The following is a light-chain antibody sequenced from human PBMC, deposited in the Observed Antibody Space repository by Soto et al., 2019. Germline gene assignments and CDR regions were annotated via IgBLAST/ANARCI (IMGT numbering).Light chain of an antibody. CDR2: DVG. J-gene: IGLJ2*01. Sequence: QSALTQPRSVSGSPGQSVTISCTGTSSDIGGYNFVSWYQQHPGKAPKVMIYDVGKRPSGVPDRFSGSKSGNTASLTISGLQADDEGDYYCCSYAGSYTLVFGGGTKLNVL. CDR3: CSYAGSYTLV. CDR1: SSDIGGYNF. V-gene: IGLV2-11*01.